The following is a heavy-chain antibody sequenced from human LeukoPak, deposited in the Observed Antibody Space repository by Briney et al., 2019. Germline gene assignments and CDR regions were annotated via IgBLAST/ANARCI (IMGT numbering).Heavy chain of an antibody. V-gene: IGHV5-51*01. Sequence: ESLKISCKGSGYSFTNYWIGWVRQMPGKGLEWMGIIYLGDSDTRYSPSFQGQVTISADKSISTAYLQWSSLKASDTAMYYCARRPLALHCSGDSCYFDQWGQGTLVTVSS. D-gene: IGHD2-15*01. CDR3: ARRPLALHCSGDSCYFDQ. J-gene: IGHJ4*02. CDR1: GYSFTNYW. CDR2: IYLGDSDT.